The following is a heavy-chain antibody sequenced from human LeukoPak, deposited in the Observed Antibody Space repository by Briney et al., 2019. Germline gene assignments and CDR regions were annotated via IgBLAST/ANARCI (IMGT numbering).Heavy chain of an antibody. CDR1: GFTFSSYE. CDR2: ISSSGSTI. J-gene: IGHJ3*02. V-gene: IGHV3-48*03. Sequence: PGGSLRLSCAASGFTFSSYEMNWVRQAPGKGLEWVSYISSSGSTIYYADSVKGRFTISRDNSKNTLYLQMNSLRAEDTAVYYCARLTGRAFDIWGQGTMVTVSS. CDR3: ARLTGRAFDI.